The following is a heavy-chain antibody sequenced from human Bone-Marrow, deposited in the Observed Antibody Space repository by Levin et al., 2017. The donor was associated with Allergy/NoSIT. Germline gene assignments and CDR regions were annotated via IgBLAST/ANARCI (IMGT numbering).Heavy chain of an antibody. CDR1: GFTFSSFW. V-gene: IGHV3-74*01. J-gene: IGHJ3*02. CDR3: ARPLRPNIVAPDGFDI. Sequence: QSGGSLRLSCAASGFTFSSFWMHWVRQDPGKGLIWLSRINGDGSTTTYAGSVKGRFTISRDNAKNTVYLQMNNLRAEDTAVYCCARPLRPNIVAPDGFDIWGQGTMVTVSS. CDR2: INGDGSTT. D-gene: IGHD2/OR15-2a*01.